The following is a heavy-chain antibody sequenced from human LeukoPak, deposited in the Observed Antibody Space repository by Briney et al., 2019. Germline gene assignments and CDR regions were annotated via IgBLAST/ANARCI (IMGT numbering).Heavy chain of an antibody. D-gene: IGHD3-3*01. Sequence: GGSLRLSCAASGFTVSSNYMSWVRQAPGKGLEWASVIYSGGSTYYADSVKGRFTISRDNSKNTLYLQMNSLRAEDTAVYYCASSGLLLEWLGAEDAFDIWGQGTMVTVSS. CDR3: ASSGLLLEWLGAEDAFDI. CDR2: IYSGGST. V-gene: IGHV3-53*01. J-gene: IGHJ3*02. CDR1: GFTVSSNY.